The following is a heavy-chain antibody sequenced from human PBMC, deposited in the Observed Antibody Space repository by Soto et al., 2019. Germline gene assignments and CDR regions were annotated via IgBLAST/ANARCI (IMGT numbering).Heavy chain of an antibody. J-gene: IGHJ6*02. V-gene: IGHV3-30-3*01. D-gene: IGHD6-19*01. CDR1: GFTFSSYG. Sequence: GGPLRLSCAASGFTFSSYGMHWVRQAPGKGLEWVAVISYDGSNKYYADSVKGRFTISRDNSKNTLYLQLNSLRAEDTAVYYCARDTGIAVARTSYGMDVWGQGTTVTVSS. CDR2: ISYDGSNK. CDR3: ARDTGIAVARTSYGMDV.